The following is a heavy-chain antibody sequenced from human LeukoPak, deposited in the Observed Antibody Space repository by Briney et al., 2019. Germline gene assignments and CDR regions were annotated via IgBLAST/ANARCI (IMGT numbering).Heavy chain of an antibody. CDR3: ARDNRPIRHDFWSGYYGYFDL. J-gene: IGHJ2*01. CDR2: INPSGGST. V-gene: IGHV1-46*01. CDR1: GYTFTSYY. Sequence: ASVKVSCKASGYTFTSYYMHWVRQAPGQGLEWMGIINPSGGSTSYAQKFQGRVTITADKSTSTAYMELSSLRSEDTAVYYCARDNRPIRHDFWSGYYGYFDLWGRGTLVTVSS. D-gene: IGHD3-3*01.